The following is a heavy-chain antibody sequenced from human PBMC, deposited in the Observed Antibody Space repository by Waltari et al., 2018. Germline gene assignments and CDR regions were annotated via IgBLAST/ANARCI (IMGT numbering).Heavy chain of an antibody. Sequence: QLQLQESGPGLVKPSETLSLTCTVSGGSISSSSYYWGWIRQPPGKGLEWIGSIYYSGSTYYNPSLKSRVTISVDTSKNQFSLKLSSVTAADTAVYYCARAGYGDYWDFDYWGQGTLVIVSS. CDR2: IYYSGST. J-gene: IGHJ4*02. D-gene: IGHD4-17*01. CDR3: ARAGYGDYWDFDY. CDR1: GGSISSSSYY. V-gene: IGHV4-39*07.